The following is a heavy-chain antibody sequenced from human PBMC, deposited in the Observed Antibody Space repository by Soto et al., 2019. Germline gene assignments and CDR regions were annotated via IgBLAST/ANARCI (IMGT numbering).Heavy chain of an antibody. CDR1: GGSVSSNRAS. J-gene: IGHJ3*01. CDR3: ARGAAGAFDF. V-gene: IGHV6-1*01. Sequence: SHTHSRTCVISGGSVSSNRASLNWIRQSPSRGLEWLGRTYYRSKWYSYYAVSLQSRITINPDTSKNQFSLQLNSVTPEDTAIYYCARGAAGAFDFWGQGTMVTVSS. CDR2: TYYRSKWYS.